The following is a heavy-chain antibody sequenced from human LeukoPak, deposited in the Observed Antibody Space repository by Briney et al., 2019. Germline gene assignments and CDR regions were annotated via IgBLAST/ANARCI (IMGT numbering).Heavy chain of an antibody. V-gene: IGHV3-23*01. Sequence: GGSLRLSCTASGYTFSSYAMTWVRQAPGEGLEWVSAISGSVANAYYADSVKGRFAASRDNSKDTLYLQMRSLRAEVRAVYYCARGRSGYGPFDAFDIWGHGTWVTVSS. CDR1: GYTFSSYA. CDR2: ISGSVANA. J-gene: IGHJ3*02. CDR3: ARGRSGYGPFDAFDI. D-gene: IGHD3-22*01.